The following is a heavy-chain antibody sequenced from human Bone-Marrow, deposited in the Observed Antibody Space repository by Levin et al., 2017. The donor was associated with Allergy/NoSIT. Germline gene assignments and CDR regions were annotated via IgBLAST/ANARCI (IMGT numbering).Heavy chain of an antibody. CDR2: ISYDGSHK. Sequence: HPGGSLRLSCAASGFTFNIYGMHWVRQAPGKGLEWVAAISYDGSHKYYVDSVKGRFTISRDDSKNTLDLQMTSLRAEDTAVYYCVKEGTERAATIPYDYWGQGTLVTVSS. CDR1: GFTFNIYG. V-gene: IGHV3-30*18. D-gene: IGHD5-12*01. CDR3: VKEGTERAATIPYDY. J-gene: IGHJ4*02.